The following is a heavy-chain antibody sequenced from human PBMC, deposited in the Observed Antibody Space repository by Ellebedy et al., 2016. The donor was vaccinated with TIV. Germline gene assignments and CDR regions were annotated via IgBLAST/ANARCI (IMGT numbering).Heavy chain of an antibody. CDR2: INPNSGGT. CDR1: GYTFTGYY. Sequence: ASVKVSXKASGYTFTGYYMHWVRQAPGQGLEWMGWINPNSGGTNYAQKFQGRVTMTRDTSISTAYMELSRLRSDDTAVYYCARDQLDGYNQFDYWGQGTLVTVSS. V-gene: IGHV1-2*02. D-gene: IGHD5-24*01. CDR3: ARDQLDGYNQFDY. J-gene: IGHJ4*02.